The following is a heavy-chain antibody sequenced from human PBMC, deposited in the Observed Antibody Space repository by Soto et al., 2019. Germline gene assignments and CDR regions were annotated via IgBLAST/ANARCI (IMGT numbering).Heavy chain of an antibody. J-gene: IGHJ4*02. Sequence: QVQLVQSGAEVKKPGASVKVSCKASGYTFSTYDISWVRQAPGQGLEWMGWISGNNGDTHYAQKFQGRVTMTTDTSTSTAYMELRSLRSDDTAMYYCARENVLSYVDTAMVDYFDYWGQGTLVTVSS. CDR2: ISGNNGDT. CDR3: ARENVLSYVDTAMVDYFDY. D-gene: IGHD5-18*01. CDR1: GYTFSTYD. V-gene: IGHV1-18*01.